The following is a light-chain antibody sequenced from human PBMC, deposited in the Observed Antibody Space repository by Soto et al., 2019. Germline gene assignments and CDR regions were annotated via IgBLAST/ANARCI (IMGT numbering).Light chain of an antibody. J-gene: IGKJ5*01. CDR2: GAS. Sequence: EIVMTQSPATVSVSPGERATLSCRASQSVSSNLDWYQQKPGQAPRLLIYGASTRATGIPARFSGSGSGTEFTLTISSLQSEEFSVYYCQQYNDWPRTFGQGTRLEIK. CDR3: QQYNDWPRT. V-gene: IGKV3-15*01. CDR1: QSVSSN.